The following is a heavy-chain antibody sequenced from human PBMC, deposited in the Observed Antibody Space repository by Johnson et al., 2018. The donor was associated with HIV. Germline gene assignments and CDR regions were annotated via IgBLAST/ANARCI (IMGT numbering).Heavy chain of an antibody. CDR3: ARDGGSTRGDAFDI. CDR2: ISYDGSNK. D-gene: IGHD1-26*01. Sequence: QVQLVESGGGVVRPGGSLRLSCAASGFTFSSYAMHWVRQAPGKGLEWVAVISYDGSNKYYAASVKGRFTISRDNSKKTLYLQMNSLRAEDTAVYYCARDGGSTRGDAFDIWGQGTMVTVSS. J-gene: IGHJ3*02. CDR1: GFTFSSYA. V-gene: IGHV3-30-3*01.